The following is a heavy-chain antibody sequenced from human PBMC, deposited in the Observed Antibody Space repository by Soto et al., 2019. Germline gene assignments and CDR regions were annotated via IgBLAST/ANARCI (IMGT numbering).Heavy chain of an antibody. J-gene: IGHJ6*02. CDR1: GFTFSSYA. CDR2: ISGSGGST. D-gene: IGHD3-10*01. Sequence: GGSLSLSCAASGFTFSSYAMSWVRQAPGKGLEWVSAISGSGGSTYYASSVKGRITIYRDNSKNTLYLQMNGLRATVTVENYCAKREYYGSGCCYHALGYYYGMDNWGQGTTVTVSS. V-gene: IGHV3-23*01. CDR3: AKREYYGSGCCYHALGYYYGMDN.